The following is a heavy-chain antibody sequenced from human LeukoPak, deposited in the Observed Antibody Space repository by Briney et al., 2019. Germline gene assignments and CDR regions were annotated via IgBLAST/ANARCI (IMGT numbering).Heavy chain of an antibody. D-gene: IGHD3-22*01. CDR2: IYYSGST. Sequence: PSQTLSLTCTVSGGSISSGDYYWSWIRQPPGKGLEWIGYIYYSGSTYYNPSLKSRVTISVDTSKNQFSLKLSPVTAADTAVYYCARAYYYDSSAYYWFDPWGQGTLVTVSS. CDR3: ARAYYYDSSAYYWFDP. V-gene: IGHV4-30-4*01. CDR1: GGSISSGDYY. J-gene: IGHJ5*02.